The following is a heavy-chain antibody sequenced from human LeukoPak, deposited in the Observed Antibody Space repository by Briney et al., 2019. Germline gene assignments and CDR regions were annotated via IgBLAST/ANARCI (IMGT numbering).Heavy chain of an antibody. J-gene: IGHJ3*02. V-gene: IGHV4-38-2*02. CDR2: IYHSGST. D-gene: IGHD4-17*01. CDR1: GYSISSGYY. Sequence: SETLSLTCTVSGYSISSGYYWGWIRQPPGKGLEWIGSIYHSGSTYYNPSLKSRVTISVDTSKNQFSLRLSSVTAADTAVYYCARAHDYGDLADHAFDIWGQGTMVTVSS. CDR3: ARAHDYGDLADHAFDI.